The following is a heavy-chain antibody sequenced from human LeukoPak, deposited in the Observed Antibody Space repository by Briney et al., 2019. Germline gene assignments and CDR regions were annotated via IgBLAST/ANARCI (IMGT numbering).Heavy chain of an antibody. V-gene: IGHV3-48*01. J-gene: IGHJ4*02. Sequence: GGSLRLSCAASGFTFSSYSMNWVRQAPGKGLEWVSYISSSSSTIYYADSVKGRFTISRDNSKNTLYLQMNSLRAEDTAVYYCAKRLLGYADSSPIDYWGQGTLVTVSS. CDR2: ISSSSSTI. D-gene: IGHD4-17*01. CDR3: AKRLLGYADSSPIDY. CDR1: GFTFSSYS.